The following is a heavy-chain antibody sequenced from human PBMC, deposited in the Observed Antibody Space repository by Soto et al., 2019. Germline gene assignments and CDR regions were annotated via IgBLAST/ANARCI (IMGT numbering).Heavy chain of an antibody. D-gene: IGHD3-9*01. CDR3: ASVNILTGYYLDH. Sequence: GGSLRLSCAASGFTFSSYGMHWVRQAPGKGLEWVAVISYDGSNKYYADSVKGRFTISRDNSKNTLYLQMNSLRAEDTAVYYCASVNILTGYYLDHWGQGTLVTVSS. CDR1: GFTFSSYG. CDR2: ISYDGSNK. V-gene: IGHV3-30*03. J-gene: IGHJ4*02.